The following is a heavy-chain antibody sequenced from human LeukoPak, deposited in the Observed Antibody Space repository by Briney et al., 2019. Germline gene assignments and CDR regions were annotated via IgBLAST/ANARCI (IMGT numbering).Heavy chain of an antibody. CDR2: INPSGGST. J-gene: IGHJ4*02. CDR1: GYTFTSYY. CDR3: ARERYYDSSGYYPLDY. V-gene: IGHV1-46*01. D-gene: IGHD3-22*01. Sequence: GASVKVSCKASGYTFTSYYMHWVRQAPGQGLEWMGIINPSGGSTSYAQKFQGRVTMTRDMSTSTVYMELSSLRSEDTAVYYCARERYYDSSGYYPLDYWGQGTLVTVSS.